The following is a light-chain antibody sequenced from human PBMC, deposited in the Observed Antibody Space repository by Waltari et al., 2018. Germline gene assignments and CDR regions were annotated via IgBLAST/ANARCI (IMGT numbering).Light chain of an antibody. CDR1: SSDVGGYNY. CDR3: CSYAGSYTRWV. Sequence: QSALTQPRSVSGSPGQSVTISCPRTSSDVGGYNYVSWYQQHPGNAPKLMIYDVSKRPSGVPDRFSGSKSGNTASLTSSGLQAEDEADYYCCSYAGSYTRWVFGGGTKLTVL. J-gene: IGLJ3*02. CDR2: DVS. V-gene: IGLV2-11*01.